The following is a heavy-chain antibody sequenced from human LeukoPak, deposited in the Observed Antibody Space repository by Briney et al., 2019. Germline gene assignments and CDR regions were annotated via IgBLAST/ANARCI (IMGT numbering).Heavy chain of an antibody. CDR2: ISGSGGST. V-gene: IGHV3-23*01. CDR1: GFTFSSYA. D-gene: IGHD2-15*01. J-gene: IGHJ4*02. CDR3: TKGTKGYCSGGTCYVDY. Sequence: PAGSLRLSCAASGFTFSSYAMSWVRQAPGKGLEWVSVISGSGGSTYYADSVKGRFTVSRDSSKSTLYLQMNSLRAEDTAVYYCTKGTKGYCSGGTCYVDYWGQGTLVTVSS.